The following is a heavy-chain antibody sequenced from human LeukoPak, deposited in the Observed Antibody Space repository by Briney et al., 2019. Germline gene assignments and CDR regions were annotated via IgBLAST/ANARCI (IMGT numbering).Heavy chain of an antibody. V-gene: IGHV5-51*01. CDR3: ARHGTSGYSAYYFDY. J-gene: IGHJ4*02. D-gene: IGHD5-12*01. CDR1: GSRFTSYW. CDR2: IYPGDSGT. Sequence: GESLKISCKGSGSRFTSYWIGWVRQMPGKGLEWMGIIYPGDSGTRYSPSFQGQVTIAADKSISTAYLQWSSLKASDTAMYCCARHGTSGYSAYYFDYWGQGTLVTVSS.